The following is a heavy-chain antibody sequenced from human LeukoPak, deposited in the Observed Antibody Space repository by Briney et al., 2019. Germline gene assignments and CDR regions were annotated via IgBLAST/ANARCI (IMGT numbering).Heavy chain of an antibody. CDR2: IIPILGIA. J-gene: IGHJ4*02. V-gene: IGHV1-69*04. CDR1: GGTFSSYA. CDR3: ARGGRYFDWFATFDY. Sequence: SVKVSCKASGGTFSSYAISWVRQAPGQGLEWMGRIIPILGIANYAQKFQGRVTITADKSTSTAYMELSSLRSEDTAVYCCARGGRYFDWFATFDYWGQGTLVTVSS. D-gene: IGHD3-9*01.